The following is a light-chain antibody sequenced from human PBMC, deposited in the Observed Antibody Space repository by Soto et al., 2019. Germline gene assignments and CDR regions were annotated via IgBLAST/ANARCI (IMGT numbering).Light chain of an antibody. Sequence: EIQMTQSPSSLSASLGARATFPSRASQTISSWLDWYQQTPGKAPKLLIYAASSLESGVPSRFSGSGSGTEFTLTISSLQPDDFATYYCQQSTSYPTTFGQGTQLEIK. J-gene: IGKJ5*01. CDR1: QTISSW. CDR2: AAS. V-gene: IGKV1-5*01. CDR3: QQSTSYPTT.